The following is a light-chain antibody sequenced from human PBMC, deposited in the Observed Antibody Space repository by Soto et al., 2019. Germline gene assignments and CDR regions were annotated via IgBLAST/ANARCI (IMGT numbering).Light chain of an antibody. CDR3: QQYNNWLTWT. V-gene: IGKV3-15*01. J-gene: IGKJ1*01. CDR1: QSVGSD. Sequence: EIVMTQSPATLSVSPGERATLSCRASQSVGSDLACYQQKPGQAPRLLIYGASTRATGIPVRFSGSGSGTEFTLTISSLQSEDFAVYYCQQYNNWLTWTFGQGTKVDIK. CDR2: GAS.